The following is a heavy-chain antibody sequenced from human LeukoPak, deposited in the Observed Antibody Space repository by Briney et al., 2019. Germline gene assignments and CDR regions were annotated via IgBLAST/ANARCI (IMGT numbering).Heavy chain of an antibody. Sequence: PSETLSLTSAVYGGSFSNYYWTWIRQTPGKGQEWNGEISHTGDITNYNPSLKSRVTISVDSSKKQFSLKVTSVAAADTGVYYCARVPDITARPCDSWGRGTLVIVSS. J-gene: IGHJ4*02. V-gene: IGHV4-34*01. D-gene: IGHD1-1*01. CDR1: GGSFSNYY. CDR3: ARVPDITARPCDS. CDR2: ISHTGDIT.